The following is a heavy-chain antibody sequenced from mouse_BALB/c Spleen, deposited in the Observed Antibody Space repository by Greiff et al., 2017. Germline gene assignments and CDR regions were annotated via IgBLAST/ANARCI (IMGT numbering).Heavy chain of an antibody. CDR2: IDPSDSET. V-gene: IGHV1S126*01. J-gene: IGHJ4*01. D-gene: IGHD2-1*01. CDR3: ARGAYGNGAMDY. CDR1: GYSFTSYW. Sequence: QVQLQQSGPQLVRPGASVKISCKASGYSFTSYWMHWVKQRPGQGLEWIGMIDPSDSETRLNQKFKDKATLTVDKSSSTAYMQLSSPTSEDSAVYYCARGAYGNGAMDYWGQGTSVTVSS.